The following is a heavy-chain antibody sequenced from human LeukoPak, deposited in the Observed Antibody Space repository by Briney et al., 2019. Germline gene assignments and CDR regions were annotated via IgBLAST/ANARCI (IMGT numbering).Heavy chain of an antibody. Sequence: ASVKVSCKASGGTFSSYAISWVRQAPGQGLEWMGGIIPIFGTANYAQKFQGRVTITADESTSTAYMELSSLRSEDTAVYYCARADSWYGGDFDYWGQGTLVTVSS. J-gene: IGHJ4*02. CDR2: IIPIFGTA. CDR3: ARADSWYGGDFDY. V-gene: IGHV1-69*13. D-gene: IGHD6-13*01. CDR1: GGTFSSYA.